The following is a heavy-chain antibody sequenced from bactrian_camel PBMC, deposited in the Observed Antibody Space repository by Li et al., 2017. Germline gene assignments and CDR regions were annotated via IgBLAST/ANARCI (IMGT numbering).Heavy chain of an antibody. Sequence: HVQLVESGGGLVQPGGSLRLSCAASERGLNRNCMGWFRQAPGQEREGVAAIGSDGSTNYADSAKGRFTISKDNGKNTLYLEMNSLRPEDSAMYYCIRSSDGSWSSFDYWGQGTQVTVS. CDR3: IRSSDGSWSSFDY. CDR2: IGSDGST. CDR1: ERGLNRNC. V-gene: IGHV3S53*01. D-gene: IGHD6*01. J-gene: IGHJ4*01.